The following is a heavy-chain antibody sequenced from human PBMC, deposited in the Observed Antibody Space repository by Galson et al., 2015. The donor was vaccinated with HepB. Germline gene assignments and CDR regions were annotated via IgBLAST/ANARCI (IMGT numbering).Heavy chain of an antibody. D-gene: IGHD1-7*01. Sequence: SLRLSCAVSGFTFNNYRMDWVRQAPGKGLVWVSRINSDGSSTNYADSVKGRFTISRDNAKNTLYLQMNSLRAEDTALYYCVREETPPQGNYNRYCDYWGQGTLVTVSS. J-gene: IGHJ4*02. CDR2: INSDGSST. CDR1: GFTFNNYR. CDR3: VREETPPQGNYNRYCDY. V-gene: IGHV3-74*01.